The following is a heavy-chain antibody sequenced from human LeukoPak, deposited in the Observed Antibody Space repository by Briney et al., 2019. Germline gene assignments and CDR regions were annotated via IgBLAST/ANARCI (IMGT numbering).Heavy chain of an antibody. V-gene: IGHV3-23*01. CDR2: ISGSGGST. CDR1: GFTFSNAW. CDR3: TTDRLNYSGSGSYCGDN. D-gene: IGHD3-10*01. Sequence: GGSLRLSCAASGFTFSNAWMSWVRQDPGKGLEWISTISGSGGSTYYADSVKGRFTISRDNSKTTLYLQMNSLRAEDTAVYYCTTDRLNYSGSGSYCGDNWGQGTLVTVSS. J-gene: IGHJ4*02.